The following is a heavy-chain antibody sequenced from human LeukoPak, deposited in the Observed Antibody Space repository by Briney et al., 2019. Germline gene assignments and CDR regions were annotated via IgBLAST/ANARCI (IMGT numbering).Heavy chain of an antibody. Sequence: SETLSPTCTVSGGSISSGGHFWSWIRQHPGKGLEWIGYIYYSGSTYYNPSLKSRVTISVDTSKNQFSLRLNSVTAADTAVYYCTRDGPRSSGYPDTWGQGTLVTVSS. CDR1: GGSISSGGHF. J-gene: IGHJ5*02. V-gene: IGHV4-31*03. D-gene: IGHD3-22*01. CDR3: TRDGPRSSGYPDT. CDR2: IYYSGST.